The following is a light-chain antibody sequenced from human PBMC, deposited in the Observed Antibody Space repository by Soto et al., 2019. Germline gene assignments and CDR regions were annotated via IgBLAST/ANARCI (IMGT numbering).Light chain of an antibody. J-gene: IGKJ4*01. V-gene: IGKV1-33*01. CDR1: QDISNY. Sequence: DIQMTQSPSSLSASVGDRVTITCQASQDISNYLNWYQQKPGKAPKLLIYDASNLETGVPSRFSGSGSGIDFTFTISSLQPEDIATYYCQQYDNLPLTFGGGTK. CDR2: DAS. CDR3: QQYDNLPLT.